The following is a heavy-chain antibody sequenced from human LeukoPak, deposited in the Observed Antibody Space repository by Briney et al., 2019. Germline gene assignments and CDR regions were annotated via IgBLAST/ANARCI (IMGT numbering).Heavy chain of an antibody. D-gene: IGHD6-19*01. CDR3: ARDQRSGWPYFDY. Sequence: PGGSLGLSCAASGFTFSSYSMNWLRQAPGKGLEWVSYIGSSGIIHYADSVKGRFTISRDNAKNSLYLQMNSLRAEDTAVYYCARDQRSGWPYFDYWGQGTLVTVSS. J-gene: IGHJ4*02. V-gene: IGHV3-69-1*02. CDR1: GFTFSSYS. CDR2: IGSSGII.